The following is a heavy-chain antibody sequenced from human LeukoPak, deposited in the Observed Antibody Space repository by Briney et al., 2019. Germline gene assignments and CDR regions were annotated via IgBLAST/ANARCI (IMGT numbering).Heavy chain of an antibody. CDR1: GYTFNNYG. CDR3: AKGERTFDP. J-gene: IGHJ5*02. CDR2: ISVSGAST. D-gene: IGHD1-1*01. Sequence: GGSLRLSCAASGYTFNNYGMSWVRQAPGKGLEWVSGISVSGASTYYADSVKGRFTISRDNSKNTLYLQMNSLRAEDTAVYYCAKGERTFDPWGQGTLVTVSS. V-gene: IGHV3-23*01.